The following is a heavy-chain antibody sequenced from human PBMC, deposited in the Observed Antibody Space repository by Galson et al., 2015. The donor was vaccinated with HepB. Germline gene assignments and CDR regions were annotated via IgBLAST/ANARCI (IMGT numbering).Heavy chain of an antibody. Sequence: SLRLSCAASGFTFSRNAMSWVPQAPGKGLEWVSSLTGSSDITNIADSAKGRFSISRDNSKNTLYLQMNSLRVEDTAFYYCARTTWRDKNWPIFDSWGQGTLVTVSS. V-gene: IGHV3-23*01. CDR3: ARTTWRDKNWPIFDS. CDR1: GFTFSRNA. CDR2: LTGSSDIT. D-gene: IGHD1-1*01. J-gene: IGHJ4*02.